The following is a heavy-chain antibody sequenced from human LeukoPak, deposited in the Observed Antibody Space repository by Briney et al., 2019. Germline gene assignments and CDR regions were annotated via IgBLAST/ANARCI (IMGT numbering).Heavy chain of an antibody. CDR1: GGSISSYY. J-gene: IGHJ3*02. V-gene: IGHV4-59*01. CDR3: ARKELRYFGWSGGGAFDI. Sequence: SETLSLTCTVSGGSISSYYWSWIRQPPGKGLEWIGYIYYSGSTNYNPSLKSRVTISVDTSKNQFSLKLSSVTAADTAVYYCARKELRYFGWSGGGAFDIWGQGTMVTVSS. CDR2: IYYSGST. D-gene: IGHD3-9*01.